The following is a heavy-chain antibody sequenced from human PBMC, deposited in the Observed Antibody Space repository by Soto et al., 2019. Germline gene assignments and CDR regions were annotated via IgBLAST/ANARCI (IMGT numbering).Heavy chain of an antibody. D-gene: IGHD4-17*01. J-gene: IGHJ5*02. V-gene: IGHV4-39*01. CDR3: ASLYGDYGSVWFDP. CDR1: GGSISSSSYY. CDR2: IYYSGST. Sequence: QLQLQESGPGLVKPSETLSLTCTVSGGSISSSSYYWGWIRQPPGKGLEWIGSIYYSGSTYYNPPLKSRVTISVDTSKNQFSLKLSSVTAADTAVYYCASLYGDYGSVWFDPWGQGTLVTVSS.